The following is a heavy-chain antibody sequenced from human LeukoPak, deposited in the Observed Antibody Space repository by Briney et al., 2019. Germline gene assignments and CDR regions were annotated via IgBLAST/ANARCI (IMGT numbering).Heavy chain of an antibody. CDR1: GYTLTELS. CDR2: FDPEDGET. CDR3: ATSITMVRGVGYGMDV. Sequence: ASVKVSCKVSGYTLTELSMHWARQAPGKGLEWMGGFDPEDGETIYAQKFQGRVTMTEDTSTDTAYMELSSLRSEDTAVYYCATSITMVRGVGYGMDVWGQGTTVTVSS. D-gene: IGHD3-10*01. J-gene: IGHJ6*02. V-gene: IGHV1-24*01.